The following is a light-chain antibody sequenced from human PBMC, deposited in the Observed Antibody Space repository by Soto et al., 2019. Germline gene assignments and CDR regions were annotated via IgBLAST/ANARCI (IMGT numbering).Light chain of an antibody. CDR1: NSDVGGYNY. CDR3: SSYTSSSTLVV. CDR2: DVS. Sequence: QSALTQPASVCGSPGQSITISCTGTNSDVGGYNYVSWYQQHPGKAPKLMIYDVSNRPSGVSNRFSGSKSGNTASLTISGLQAEDEADYYCSSYTSSSTLVVFGGGTKVTV. J-gene: IGLJ2*01. V-gene: IGLV2-14*03.